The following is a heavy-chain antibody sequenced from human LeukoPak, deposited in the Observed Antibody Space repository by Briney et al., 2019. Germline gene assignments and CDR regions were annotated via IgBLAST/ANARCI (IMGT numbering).Heavy chain of an antibody. CDR3: AKSGDYYDSSGYH. CDR1: GFTFSDYY. V-gene: IGHV3-11*01. Sequence: GGSLRLSCAASGFTFSDYYMSWIRQAPGKGLEWVSYISSSGSTIYYADSVKGRFTTSRDNAKNSLYLQMNSLRAEDTAVYYCAKSGDYYDSSGYHWGQGTLVTVSS. J-gene: IGHJ5*02. D-gene: IGHD3-22*01. CDR2: ISSSGSTI.